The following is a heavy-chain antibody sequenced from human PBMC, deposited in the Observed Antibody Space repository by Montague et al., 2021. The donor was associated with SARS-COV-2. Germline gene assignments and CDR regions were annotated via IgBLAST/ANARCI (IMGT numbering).Heavy chain of an antibody. CDR3: ARDLRRITIFGGVPNYYYGMDV. J-gene: IGHJ6*02. D-gene: IGHD3-3*01. CDR2: IWYDGSNK. V-gene: IGHV3-33*01. Sequence: SLRLSCAASGFTFSSYGMHWVRQAPGKGLEWVAVIWYDGSNKYYADSVKGRFTISRDNSKNTLYLQMSSLRAEDTAVYYCARDLRRITIFGGVPNYYYGMDVWGQGTTVTVSS. CDR1: GFTFSSYG.